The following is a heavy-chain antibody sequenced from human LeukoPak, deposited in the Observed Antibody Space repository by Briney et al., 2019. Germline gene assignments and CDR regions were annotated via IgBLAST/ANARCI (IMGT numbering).Heavy chain of an antibody. D-gene: IGHD3-22*01. CDR2: ISSSSTYI. J-gene: IGHJ1*01. CDR3: ARVGTMIVLEKSAYFQH. CDR1: GFTFSSYS. Sequence: GGSLTLSCAASGFTFSSYSMNWLRQAPGKELEWVSSISSSSTYIYYADSVKGRFTISRDNAKNSLYLRMNRLRAEDTAVYYCARVGTMIVLEKSAYFQHWGQGTLVTVSS. V-gene: IGHV3-21*01.